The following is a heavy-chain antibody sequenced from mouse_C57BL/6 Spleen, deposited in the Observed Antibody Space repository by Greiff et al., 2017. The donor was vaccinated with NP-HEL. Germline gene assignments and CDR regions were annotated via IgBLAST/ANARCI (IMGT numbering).Heavy chain of an antibody. Sequence: EVHLVESGTVLARPGASVKMSCKTSGYTFTSYWMHWVKQRPGQGLEWIGAIYPGNSDTSYNQKFKGKAKLTAVTSASTAYMELSSLTNEDSAVYYCTEGSYYYGSSYEGNWGQGTTLTVSS. CDR1: GYTFTSYW. CDR2: IYPGNSDT. V-gene: IGHV1-5*01. CDR3: TEGSYYYGSSYEGN. J-gene: IGHJ2*01. D-gene: IGHD1-1*01.